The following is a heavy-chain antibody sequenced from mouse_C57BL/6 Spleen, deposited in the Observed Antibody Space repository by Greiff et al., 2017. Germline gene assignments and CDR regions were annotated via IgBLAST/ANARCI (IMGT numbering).Heavy chain of an antibody. CDR1: GYTFTSYW. D-gene: IGHD2-4*01. CDR3: ARDDCDAGDYAMDY. J-gene: IGHJ4*01. CDR2: IYPGSGST. Sequence: QVQLQQPGAELVKPGASVKMSCKASGYTFTSYWITWVKQRPGQGLEWIGDIYPGSGSTNYNEKFKSKATLTVDTSSSTAYMQLSSLTSEDSAVYYCARDDCDAGDYAMDYWGQGTSVTVSS. V-gene: IGHV1-55*01.